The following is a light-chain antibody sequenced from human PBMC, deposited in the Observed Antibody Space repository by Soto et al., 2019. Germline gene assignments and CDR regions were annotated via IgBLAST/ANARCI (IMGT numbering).Light chain of an antibody. V-gene: IGKV3-11*01. CDR1: QSVSSY. CDR3: RQSSNWPLT. Sequence: EIVLTQSPATLSLSPGERATLSCRASQSVSSYLAWYQQKPGQAPRLLIYDASSRATGIPARFSGSGSGTDFTLTISSLEPEDVVVYYCRQSSNWPLTFGGGTKVEIK. CDR2: DAS. J-gene: IGKJ4*01.